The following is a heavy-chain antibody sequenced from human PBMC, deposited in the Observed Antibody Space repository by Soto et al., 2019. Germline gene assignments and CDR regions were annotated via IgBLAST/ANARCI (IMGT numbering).Heavy chain of an antibody. D-gene: IGHD6-13*01. CDR3: ARADSSSWYLY. V-gene: IGHV4-34*01. J-gene: IGHJ4*02. CDR2: INHSGST. Sequence: XXTLSLACAVYGGSFGGYYWRWIRQPPGKGLEWIGEINHSGSTNYNPSLKSRVTIAVDTSKNQFSLKLRSVTAADTVVYYCARADSSSWYLYWGQGTLVTVSS. CDR1: GGSFGGYY.